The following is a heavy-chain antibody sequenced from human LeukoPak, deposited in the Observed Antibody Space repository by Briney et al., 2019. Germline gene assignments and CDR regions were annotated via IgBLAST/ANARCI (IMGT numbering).Heavy chain of an antibody. CDR3: ARDLGYSGYAGLDY. V-gene: IGHV3-30-3*01. Sequence: GRSLRLSCAASGFTFSSYAMHWVRQAPGKGLEWVAVISYDGSNKYYADSVKGRFTISRDNSKNTLYLQMNSPRAEDTAVYYCARDLGYSGYAGLDYWGQGTLVTVSS. CDR1: GFTFSSYA. D-gene: IGHD5-12*01. J-gene: IGHJ4*02. CDR2: ISYDGSNK.